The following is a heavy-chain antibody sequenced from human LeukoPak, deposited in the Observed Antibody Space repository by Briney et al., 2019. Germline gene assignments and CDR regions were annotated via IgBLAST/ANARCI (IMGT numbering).Heavy chain of an antibody. V-gene: IGHV4-34*01. D-gene: IGHD6-19*01. Sequence: PSETLSLTCAVYGGSFSGYYWSWIRQPPGKGLEWIGEIYHSGSTNYNPSLKSRVTISVDKSKNQFSLKLSSVTAADTAVYYCARKTQWLGVDYWGQGTLVTVSS. CDR3: ARKTQWLGVDY. J-gene: IGHJ4*02. CDR1: GGSFSGYY. CDR2: IYHSGST.